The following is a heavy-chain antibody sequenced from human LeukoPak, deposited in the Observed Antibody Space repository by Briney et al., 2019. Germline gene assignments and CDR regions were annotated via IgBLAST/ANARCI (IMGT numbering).Heavy chain of an antibody. Sequence: GGSLRLSCAASGFTFSSYGMHWVRQAPGKGLEWVAVISYDGSNKYYADSVKGRFTISRDNSKNTLYLQVNSLRAEDTAVYYCAKDRIGYCSGGSCYSGVPPAYYYYGMDVWGQGTTVTVSS. J-gene: IGHJ6*02. CDR1: GFTFSSYG. CDR3: AKDRIGYCSGGSCYSGVPPAYYYYGMDV. V-gene: IGHV3-30*18. CDR2: ISYDGSNK. D-gene: IGHD2-15*01.